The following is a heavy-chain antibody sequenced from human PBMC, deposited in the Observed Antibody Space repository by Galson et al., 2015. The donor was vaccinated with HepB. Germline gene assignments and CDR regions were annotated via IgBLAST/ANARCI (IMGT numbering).Heavy chain of an antibody. CDR1: GFTFSSYG. V-gene: IGHV3-33*01. CDR2: IWYDGSNK. CDR3: ARDIHDYGDYWGAFDI. D-gene: IGHD4-17*01. Sequence: SLRLSCAASGFTFSSYGMHWVRQAPGKGLEWVAVIWYDGSNKYYADSVKGRFTISRDDSKNTLYLQMNSLRAEDTAVYYCARDIHDYGDYWGAFDIWGQGTMVTVSS. J-gene: IGHJ3*02.